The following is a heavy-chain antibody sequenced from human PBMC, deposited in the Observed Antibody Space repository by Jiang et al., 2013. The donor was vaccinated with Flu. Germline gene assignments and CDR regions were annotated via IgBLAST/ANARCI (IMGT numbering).Heavy chain of an antibody. V-gene: IGHV3-30-3*01. D-gene: IGHD2-2*01. Sequence: QLLESGGGVVQPGRSLRLSCVASGFSFSTYPMHWVRQAPGKGLEWVAVISNDGSNKYYADSVKGRFTISRDNSKNTLYLQMNSLRVEDTAIYYCARRYCSRAACQGFDAFDVWGQGTMVTVSS. CDR1: GFSFSTYP. CDR2: ISNDGSNK. CDR3: ARRYCSRAACQGFDAFDV. J-gene: IGHJ3*01.